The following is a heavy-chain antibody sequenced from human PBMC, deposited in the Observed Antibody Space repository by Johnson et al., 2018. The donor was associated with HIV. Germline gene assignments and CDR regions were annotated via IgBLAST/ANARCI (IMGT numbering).Heavy chain of an antibody. J-gene: IGHJ3*02. CDR1: AFTFSRHA. V-gene: IGHV3-30*04. CDR3: ARDRDSSSWYGYDAFDI. CDR2: ISYDGSNK. Sequence: QVQLVESGGGVVQPERSLRLSCSASAFTFSRHAMHWVRKAPGKGPEWVACISYDGSNKYYADSVKGRFTISRDNSKNTLYLQMNSLRTEDTAIYSCARDRDSSSWYGYDAFDIWGQGTMVTVSS. D-gene: IGHD6-13*01.